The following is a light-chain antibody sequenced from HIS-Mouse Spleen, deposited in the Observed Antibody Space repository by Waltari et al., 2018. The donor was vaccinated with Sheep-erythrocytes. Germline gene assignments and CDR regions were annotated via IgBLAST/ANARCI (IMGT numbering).Light chain of an antibody. Sequence: QSALTQPPSASGSPGQSVTISCPGTSSDVGGYNYVSWYQQHPGKAPKLMIYEVSKRPSGVPVRFAGSKSGNTASLTVSGLQAEDEADYYCSSYAGSNNWVFGGGTKLTVL. V-gene: IGLV2-8*01. CDR3: SSYAGSNNWV. CDR2: EVS. J-gene: IGLJ3*02. CDR1: SSDVGGYNY.